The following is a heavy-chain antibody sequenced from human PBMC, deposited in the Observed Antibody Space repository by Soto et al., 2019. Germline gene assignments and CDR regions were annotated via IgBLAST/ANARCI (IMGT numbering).Heavy chain of an antibody. CDR3: ARRVAAAGKDWFDP. J-gene: IGHJ5*02. CDR2: INAGNGNT. Sequence: QVQLVQSGAEVKKPGASVKVSCKASGYTFTSYAMHWVRQAPGQRLEWMGWINAGNGNTKYSQKFQGRVTXLRLTXXSTAYMELSSLRSEDTAVYYCARRVAAAGKDWFDPWGQGTLVTVSS. D-gene: IGHD6-13*01. V-gene: IGHV1-3*01. CDR1: GYTFTSYA.